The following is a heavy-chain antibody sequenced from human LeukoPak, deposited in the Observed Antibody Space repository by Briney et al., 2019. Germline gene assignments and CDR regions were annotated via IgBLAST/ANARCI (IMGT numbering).Heavy chain of an antibody. CDR1: GFTFSSYW. D-gene: IGHD1-26*01. Sequence: GGSLRLSCAASGFTFSSYWMHWVRQAPGKGLVWVSRINTDGSSTSYADSVKGRFTISRDNAKNSLYLQMNSLRAEDTALYYCAKDISVGATPPYWYFDLWGRGTLVTVSS. CDR3: AKDISVGATPPYWYFDL. J-gene: IGHJ2*01. V-gene: IGHV3-74*01. CDR2: INTDGSST.